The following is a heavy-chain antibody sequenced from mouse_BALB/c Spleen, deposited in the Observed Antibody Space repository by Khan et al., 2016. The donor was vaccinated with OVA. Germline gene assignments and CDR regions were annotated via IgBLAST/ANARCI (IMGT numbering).Heavy chain of an antibody. CDR3: TRPSYYGNPWFTY. CDR1: GFAFNSYD. J-gene: IGHJ3*01. Sequence: LVESGGGLVKPGGSLKLSCEVSGFAFNSYDMSWVRQTPEKRLEWVATISSTGSYTYYPDSVKGRFTISGDTARNTLYLQMSSLRSEDTALYYCTRPSYYGNPWFTYWGQGTLVTVSA. CDR2: ISSTGSYT. V-gene: IGHV5-9*02. D-gene: IGHD2-10*01.